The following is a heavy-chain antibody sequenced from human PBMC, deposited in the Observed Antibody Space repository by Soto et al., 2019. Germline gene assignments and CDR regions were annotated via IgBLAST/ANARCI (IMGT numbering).Heavy chain of an antibody. Sequence: EVQLVETGGGLIQPGGSLRLSCAASGFTVSSNYMSWVRQAPGKGLEWVSVIYSGGSTYYADSVKGRFTISRDNTKNTLYLQMNSMRAEDTAVYYCASEGGYSYGFAYWGQGTLVTVSS. CDR1: GFTVSSNY. D-gene: IGHD5-18*01. J-gene: IGHJ4*02. CDR2: IYSGGST. V-gene: IGHV3-53*02. CDR3: ASEGGYSYGFAY.